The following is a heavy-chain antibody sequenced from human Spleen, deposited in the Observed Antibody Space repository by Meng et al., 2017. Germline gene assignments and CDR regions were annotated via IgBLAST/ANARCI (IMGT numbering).Heavy chain of an antibody. CDR1: AGSISSSHW. Sequence: QVQLQESGPGLGKPSETLSMTCAGAAGSISSSHWWSWVRQSPGKGLEWIGEIYHSGRTNYNPPLKSRVTISVDKSKNQFSLNLISAIAADTAVYYCARRPDQITFSGVIIGRFDPWGQGTLVTVSS. J-gene: IGHJ5*02. D-gene: IGHD3-3*01. V-gene: IGHV4-4*02. CDR3: ARRPDQITFSGVIIGRFDP. CDR2: IYHSGRT.